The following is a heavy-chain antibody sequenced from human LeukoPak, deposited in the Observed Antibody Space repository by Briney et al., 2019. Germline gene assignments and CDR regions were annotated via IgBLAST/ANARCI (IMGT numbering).Heavy chain of an antibody. CDR2: IWYDGSNK. CDR3: AKDGTPVLEWLLSRVYYYYYYMDV. CDR1: GFTFSSYG. J-gene: IGHJ6*03. D-gene: IGHD3-3*01. Sequence: GRSLRLSCAASGFTFSSYGMHWVRQAPGKGLEWVAVIWYDGSNKYYADSVKGRFTISRDNSKNTLYLQMNSLRAEDTAVYYCAKDGTPVLEWLLSRVYYYYYYMDVWGKGTTVTVSS. V-gene: IGHV3-33*06.